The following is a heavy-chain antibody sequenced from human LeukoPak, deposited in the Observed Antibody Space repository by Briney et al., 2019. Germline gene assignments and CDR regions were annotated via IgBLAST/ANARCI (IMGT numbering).Heavy chain of an antibody. CDR1: DDPISSSSYY. CDR2: FYYGGTT. Sequence: SETLSLTCTVSDDPISSSSYYWAWIRQPPGKGLEWIGSFYYGGTTHYSPSLKSRVTVAVDTSRNQFSLRLSSVGAEDTAVYYCARRSLYSSPRWGQGTLVTVSS. J-gene: IGHJ4*02. CDR3: ARRSLYSSPR. D-gene: IGHD4-11*01. V-gene: IGHV4-39*01.